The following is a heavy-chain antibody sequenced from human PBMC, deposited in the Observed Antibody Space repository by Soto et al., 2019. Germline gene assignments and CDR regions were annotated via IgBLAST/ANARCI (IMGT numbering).Heavy chain of an antibody. Sequence: EVHLVESGGGLVQPGGSLRLSCAASGFTFSSYWMHWVRQAPGKGLVWVSRINSDGSSTSYADSVKGRFTISRDNAKNTLYLEMNSLRAEDTAVYYCARGGSGWLDSGMDVWVQGTTVTVSS. CDR1: GFTFSSYW. V-gene: IGHV3-74*01. CDR2: INSDGSST. J-gene: IGHJ6*02. CDR3: ARGGSGWLDSGMDV. D-gene: IGHD6-19*01.